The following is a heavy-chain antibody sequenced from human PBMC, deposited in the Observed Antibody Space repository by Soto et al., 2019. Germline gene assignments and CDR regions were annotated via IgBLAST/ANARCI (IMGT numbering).Heavy chain of an antibody. V-gene: IGHV3-7*01. CDR1: GFTFSGNW. Sequence: GGSLRLSCEASGFTFSGNWMRWVRQAPGKGLEWVATINKDGSDTCYLDSVKGRFSISRDSAKKTLYLQMNSLRAEDTAVYYCAKRPGTTSYYRRSCDFWGQGTRVTVSS. CDR2: INKDGSDT. D-gene: IGHD1-7*01. J-gene: IGHJ4*02. CDR3: AKRPGTTSYYRRSCDF.